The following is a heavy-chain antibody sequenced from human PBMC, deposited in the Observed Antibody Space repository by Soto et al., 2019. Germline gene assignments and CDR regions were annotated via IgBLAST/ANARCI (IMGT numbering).Heavy chain of an antibody. CDR1: GFTFSSYG. Sequence: PGGSLRLSCAASGFTFSSYGMHWVRQAPGKGLEWLAVIWYDGSNKYYADSVKGRFTISRDNAKNSLYLQMNSLRAEDTAVYYCAREREEWYSGSYPYNWFDPWGQGTLVTVSS. CDR3: AREREEWYSGSYPYNWFDP. CDR2: IWYDGSNK. J-gene: IGHJ5*02. V-gene: IGHV3-33*01. D-gene: IGHD1-26*01.